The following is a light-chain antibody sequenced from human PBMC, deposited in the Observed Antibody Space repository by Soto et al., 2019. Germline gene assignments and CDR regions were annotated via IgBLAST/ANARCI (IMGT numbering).Light chain of an antibody. CDR3: HQCNNYALS. CDR2: DAP. J-gene: IGKJ4*01. CDR1: QGISSA. V-gene: IGKV1D-13*01. Sequence: AIQLTQSPSSLSASVGDRVTITCRASQGISSALAWYQQRPGKAPKLLIYDAPSLESGVPSRIGGSGSGTDVPPAFSNLQPEDFVSHDFHQCNNYALSFGGGTKGEIK.